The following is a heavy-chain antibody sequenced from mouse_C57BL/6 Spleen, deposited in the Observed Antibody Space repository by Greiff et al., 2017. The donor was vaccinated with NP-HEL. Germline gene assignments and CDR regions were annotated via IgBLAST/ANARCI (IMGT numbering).Heavy chain of an antibody. Sequence: QVQLQQSGAALARPGASVKMSCKASGYTFTSYTMHWVKQRPGQGLEWIGYINPSSGYTKYNQKFKDKATLTADKSSSTAYMQLSSLTSEDSAVYYCARSAYGNYWYFDVWGTGTTVTVSS. V-gene: IGHV1-4*01. J-gene: IGHJ1*03. D-gene: IGHD2-1*01. CDR1: GYTFTSYT. CDR3: ARSAYGNYWYFDV. CDR2: INPSSGYT.